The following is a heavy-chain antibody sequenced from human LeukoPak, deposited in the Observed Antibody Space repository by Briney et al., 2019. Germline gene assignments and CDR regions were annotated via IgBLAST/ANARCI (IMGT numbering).Heavy chain of an antibody. J-gene: IGHJ5*02. D-gene: IGHD5-18*01. CDR3: ARHGDGYDNWFDP. V-gene: IGHV5-51*01. Sequence: GESLKISCKGSGYSFTSYWIGWVRQMLGKGLEWMGIIYPGDSDTRYSPSFQGQVTISADKSISAAYLQWSSLKASDTAMYYCARHGDGYDNWFDPWGQGTLVTVSS. CDR2: IYPGDSDT. CDR1: GYSFTSYW.